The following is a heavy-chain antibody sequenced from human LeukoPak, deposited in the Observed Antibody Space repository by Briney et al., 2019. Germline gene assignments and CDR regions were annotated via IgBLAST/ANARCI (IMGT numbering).Heavy chain of an antibody. CDR2: IYYSGST. D-gene: IGHD1-26*01. Sequence: SQTLSLTCAVSGGSISSGGYYWSWIRQHPGKGLEWIGYIYYSGSTYYNPSLKSRVTISVDTSKNQFSLKLSSVTAADTAVYYCARVLPPTAIDYWGQGTLVTVSS. CDR1: GGSISSGGYY. V-gene: IGHV4-31*11. CDR3: ARVLPPTAIDY. J-gene: IGHJ4*02.